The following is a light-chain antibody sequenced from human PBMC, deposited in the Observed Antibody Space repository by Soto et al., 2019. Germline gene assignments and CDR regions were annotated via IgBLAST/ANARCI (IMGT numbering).Light chain of an antibody. CDR3: QQYDSTSWT. Sequence: DIVMTQSPDSLTVSLGERATINCKSSQSVLYSSNNKNYLAWYQQKPGQPPKLLIYWASTRESGVPDRCSGSGSGTDLTLTISSLQAEDVAVYYCQQYDSTSWTFGQGTKVEIK. CDR2: WAS. V-gene: IGKV4-1*01. CDR1: QSVLYSSNNKNY. J-gene: IGKJ1*01.